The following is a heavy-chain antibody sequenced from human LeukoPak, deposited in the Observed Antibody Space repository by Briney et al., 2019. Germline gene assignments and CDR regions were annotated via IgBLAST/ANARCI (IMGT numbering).Heavy chain of an antibody. V-gene: IGHV1-2*02. CDR2: INPNSGGT. J-gene: IGHJ4*02. D-gene: IGHD3-22*01. CDR1: GYTFIGYY. CDR3: ARGFPPRRNYDSSGYYSYYFDY. Sequence: ASVKVSCKASGYTFIGYYMHWVRQAPGQGLEWMGWINPNSGGTNYAQKFQGRVTMTTDTSTSTAYMELRSLRSDDTAVYYCARGFPPRRNYDSSGYYSYYFDYWGQGTLVTVSS.